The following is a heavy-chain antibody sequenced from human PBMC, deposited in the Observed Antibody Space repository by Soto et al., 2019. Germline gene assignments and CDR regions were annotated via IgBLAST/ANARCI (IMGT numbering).Heavy chain of an antibody. CDR2: ISYDGTNQ. V-gene: IGHV3-30*03. J-gene: IGHJ4*02. CDR1: GFPFSSYG. Sequence: QVQLVESGGGVVQPGRSLRLSCAASGFPFSSYGMHWVRQAPGKGLDWVALISYDGTNQYYADSVKVRFTVSRDNSKNTLYLHMSSLRAEDTSVYYCAGGQYYFDYCGQGTLVSVSS. D-gene: IGHD2-15*01. CDR3: AGGQYYFDY.